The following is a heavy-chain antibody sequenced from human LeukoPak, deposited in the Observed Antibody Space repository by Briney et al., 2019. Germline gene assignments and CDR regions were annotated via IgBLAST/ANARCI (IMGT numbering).Heavy chain of an antibody. CDR3: ARGFRVVRPVGIFDY. Sequence: PSETLSLTCAVYGGSFSGYYWSWIRQPPGKGLEWIGEINHSGSTNYNPSLKSRVTISVDTSKNQFSLKQSSVTAADTAVYYCARGFRVVRPVGIFDYWGQGTLVTVSS. CDR2: INHSGST. CDR1: GGSFSGYY. V-gene: IGHV4-34*01. J-gene: IGHJ4*02. D-gene: IGHD3-10*01.